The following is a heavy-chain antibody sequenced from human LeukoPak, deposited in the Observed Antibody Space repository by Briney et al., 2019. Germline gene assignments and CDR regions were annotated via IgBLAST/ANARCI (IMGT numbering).Heavy chain of an antibody. V-gene: IGHV3-74*01. CDR2: INNDGTNT. D-gene: IGHD6-6*01. Sequence: PGGSLRLSCVASGFTFSDYWMHWVRQVPGKGLVWVSFINNDGTNTIYADSVGGRFTVSRDNAKNTLYLQMNSLRVEDTAVYYCARDRPHNWFDPWGQGTLVTVSS. CDR1: GFTFSDYW. CDR3: ARDRPHNWFDP. J-gene: IGHJ5*02.